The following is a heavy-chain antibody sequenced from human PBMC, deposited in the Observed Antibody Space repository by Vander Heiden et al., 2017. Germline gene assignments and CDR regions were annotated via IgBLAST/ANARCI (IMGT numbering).Heavy chain of an antibody. CDR1: GFTFSSYS. CDR2: ISSSSSYI. J-gene: IGHJ3*02. V-gene: IGHV3-21*01. CDR3: ARDRMSIAARRGAFDI. D-gene: IGHD6-6*01. Sequence: EVQLVESGGGLVKPGGSLRLSCAASGFTFSSYSMNWVRQAPGKGLEWVSSISSSSSYIYYADSVKGRFTISRDNAKNSLYLQMNSLRAEDTAVYYCARDRMSIAARRGAFDIWGQGTMVTVSS.